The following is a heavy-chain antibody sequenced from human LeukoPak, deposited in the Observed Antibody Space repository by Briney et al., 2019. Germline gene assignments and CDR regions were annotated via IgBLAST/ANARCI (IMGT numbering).Heavy chain of an antibody. CDR2: IKQDGSEK. D-gene: IGHD2-2*01. Sequence: GGSLRLSCAASGFTFSSYWMTWVRQAPGKGLEWVANIKQDGSEKYYVDSVKGRFTISRDNAKNSLYLQMNSLRAEDTAVYYCARGSYQLFFQLWGQGTLVTVSS. J-gene: IGHJ1*01. CDR1: GFTFSSYW. V-gene: IGHV3-7*04. CDR3: ARGSYQLFFQL.